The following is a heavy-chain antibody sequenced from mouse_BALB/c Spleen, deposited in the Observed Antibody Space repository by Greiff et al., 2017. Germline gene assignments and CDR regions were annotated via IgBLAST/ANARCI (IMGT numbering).Heavy chain of an antibody. V-gene: IGHV10-1*02. D-gene: IGHD2-14*01. J-gene: IGHJ4*01. CDR1: GFTFNTYA. Sequence: EVKLLESGGGLVQPKGSLKLSCAASGFTFNTYAMNWVRQAPGKGLEWVARIRSKSNNYATYYADSVKDRFTISRDDSQSMLYLQMNNLKTEDTAMYYCVRLHRYYYAMDYWGQGTSVTVSS. CDR2: IRSKSNNYAT. CDR3: VRLHRYYYAMDY.